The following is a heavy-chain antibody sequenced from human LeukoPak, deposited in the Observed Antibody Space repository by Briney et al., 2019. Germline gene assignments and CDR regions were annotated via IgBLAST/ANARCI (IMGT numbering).Heavy chain of an antibody. CDR1: GFTFSSYG. CDR3: AKMNYGGDSVDWYFDL. V-gene: IGHV3-30*18. Sequence: GRSLRLSCAASGFTFSSYGMHWVRQAPGKGLEWVAVISYDGSNKYFADSVKGRFTISRDNSKNTLYLQTNSLRAEDTAVYYCAKMNYGGDSVDWYFDLWGRGTLVTVSS. J-gene: IGHJ2*01. D-gene: IGHD4-23*01. CDR2: ISYDGSNK.